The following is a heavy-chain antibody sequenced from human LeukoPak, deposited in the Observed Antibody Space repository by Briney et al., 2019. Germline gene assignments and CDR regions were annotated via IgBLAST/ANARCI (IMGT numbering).Heavy chain of an antibody. D-gene: IGHD3-3*01. CDR3: ARQRRFLMHAFDI. CDR1: GYNFTKFW. Sequence: GESLKISCKGSGYNFTKFWLGWVRQIPGKGLEWMGIIYPGDSETRYSPSFQGQVTISADKSISTAYLQWSSLKASDTAMYYCARQRRFLMHAFDIWGQGTMVTVSS. V-gene: IGHV5-51*01. J-gene: IGHJ3*02. CDR2: IYPGDSET.